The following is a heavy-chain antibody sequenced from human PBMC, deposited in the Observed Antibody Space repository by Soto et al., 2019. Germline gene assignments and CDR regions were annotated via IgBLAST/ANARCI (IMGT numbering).Heavy chain of an antibody. V-gene: IGHV4-30-2*01. Sequence: SETLSLTCAVSGGSISSCGYSWSWIRQPPGKGLEWIGYMYHSGSTYYNPSLKSRVTISVDTSKNQFSLKLSSVTAADTAVYYCARALYCSSTSCYSGENWFDPWGQGTLVTVSS. CDR3: ARALYCSSTSCYSGENWFDP. D-gene: IGHD2-2*02. J-gene: IGHJ5*02. CDR1: GGSISSCGYS. CDR2: MYHSGST.